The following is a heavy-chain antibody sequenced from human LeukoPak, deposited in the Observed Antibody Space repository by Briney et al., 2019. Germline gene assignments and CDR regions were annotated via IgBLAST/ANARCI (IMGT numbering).Heavy chain of an antibody. CDR2: IIPVLGIA. J-gene: IGHJ4*02. CDR1: GGTFSIYT. Sequence: AAVKVSCKASGGTFSIYTISWVRQAPGRGVEWMGRIIPVLGIANYAQKFQGRVTITADKSTSTAYIELSSLRSEDTAVYYCARPASSTYPPLGYWGQGTLVTASS. D-gene: IGHD2-2*01. V-gene: IGHV1-69*02. CDR3: ARPASSTYPPLGY.